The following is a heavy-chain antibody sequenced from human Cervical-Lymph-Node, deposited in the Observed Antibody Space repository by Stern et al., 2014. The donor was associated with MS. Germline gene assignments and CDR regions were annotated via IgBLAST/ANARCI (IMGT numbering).Heavy chain of an antibody. CDR2: IKKDGSEK. V-gene: IGHV3-7*01. J-gene: IGHJ4*02. D-gene: IGHD1-14*01. CDR3: ARVNLDY. CDR1: GFTFGNYW. Sequence: EVQLLESGGGLVQPGGSLRLSCAASGFTFGNYWMSWVRQAPGKGLEWVANIKKDGSEKYYVDSVKGRFTISRDNAKNSLYLQMNSLRAEDTAVYYCARVNLDYWGQGTLVTVSS.